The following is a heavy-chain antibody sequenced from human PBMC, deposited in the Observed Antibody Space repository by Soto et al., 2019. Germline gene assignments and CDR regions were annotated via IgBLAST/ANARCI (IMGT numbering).Heavy chain of an antibody. D-gene: IGHD5-18*01. CDR1: GFTFSSYS. V-gene: IGHV3-21*01. CDR2: ISSSSSYI. CDR3: ARDSSTLSRWWIQLWLNY. J-gene: IGHJ4*02. Sequence: KAGGSLRLSCAASGFTFSSYSMNWVRQAPGKGLEWVSSISSSSSYIYYADSVKGRFTISRDNAKNSLYLQMNSLRAEDTAVYYCARDSSTLSRWWIQLWLNYWGQGTLVTVSS.